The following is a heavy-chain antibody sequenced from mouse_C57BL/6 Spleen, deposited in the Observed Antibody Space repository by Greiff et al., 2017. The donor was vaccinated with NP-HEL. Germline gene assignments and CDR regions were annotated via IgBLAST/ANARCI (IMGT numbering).Heavy chain of an antibody. CDR1: GYTFTDYE. D-gene: IGHD1-1*01. CDR3: TRITTVVATSDWYFDV. Sequence: QVQLKESGAELVRPGASVTLSCKASGYTFTDYEMHWVKQTPVHGLEWIGAIDPETGGTAYNQKFKGKAILTADKSSSTAYMELRSLTSEDSAVYYCTRITTVVATSDWYFDVWGTGTTVTVSS. J-gene: IGHJ1*03. CDR2: IDPETGGT. V-gene: IGHV1-15*01.